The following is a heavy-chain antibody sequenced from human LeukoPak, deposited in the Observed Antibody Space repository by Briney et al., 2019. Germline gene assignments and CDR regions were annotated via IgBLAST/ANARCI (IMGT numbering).Heavy chain of an antibody. Sequence: SVKVSCKASGGTFSSYAISWVRQAPGQGLEWMGRIIPIFGTANYAQKFQGRVTITTDEPTSTAYMELSSLRSEDTAVYYCASDQVDGYNFDYWGQGTLVTVSS. CDR1: GGTFSSYA. CDR3: ASDQVDGYNFDY. CDR2: IIPIFGTA. J-gene: IGHJ4*02. D-gene: IGHD5-24*01. V-gene: IGHV1-69*05.